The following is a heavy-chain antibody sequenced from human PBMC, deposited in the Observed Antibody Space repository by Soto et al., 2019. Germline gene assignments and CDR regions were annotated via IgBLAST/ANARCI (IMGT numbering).Heavy chain of an antibody. J-gene: IGHJ4*02. CDR3: AREGDDVLRFLEWLSDGGRYFDY. V-gene: IGHV4-38-2*02. CDR1: GYSISSGYY. CDR2: IYHSGST. Sequence: XGTLSLTCAVSGYSISSGYYWCWIRQPPGKGLEWIGSIYHSGSTYYNPSLKSRVTISVDTSKNQFSLKLSSVTAADTAVYYCAREGDDVLRFLEWLSDGGRYFDYWGQGTLVTVSS. D-gene: IGHD3-3*01.